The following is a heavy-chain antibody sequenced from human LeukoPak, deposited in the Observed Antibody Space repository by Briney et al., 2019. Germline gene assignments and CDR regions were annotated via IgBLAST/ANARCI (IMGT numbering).Heavy chain of an antibody. CDR2: ISYDGSNK. CDR3: ARYRTPPRIAVAGTIDY. V-gene: IGHV3-30-3*01. Sequence: GGSLRLSCAASGFTFSSYAMHWVRQAPGKGLEWVAVISYDGSNKYYADSVKGRFTISRDNSKNTLYLQMNSLRAEDTAVYYCARYRTPPRIAVAGTIDYWGQGTLVTVSS. J-gene: IGHJ4*02. D-gene: IGHD6-19*01. CDR1: GFTFSSYA.